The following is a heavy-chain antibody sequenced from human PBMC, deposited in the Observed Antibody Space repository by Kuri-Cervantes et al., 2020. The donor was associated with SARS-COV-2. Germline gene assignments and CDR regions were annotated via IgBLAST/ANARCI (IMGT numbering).Heavy chain of an antibody. J-gene: IGHJ5*02. CDR1: GFTFSSYA. V-gene: IGHV3-30-3*01. D-gene: IGHD3-22*01. Sequence: EGSLRLSCAASGFTFSSYAMHWVRQAPGKGLEWVAVISYDGSNKYYADSVKGRFTISRDNSKNTLYLQMNSLRAEDTAVYYCARDYYDSSGYFISGLWFDPWGQGTLVTVSS. CDR3: ARDYYDSSGYFISGLWFDP. CDR2: ISYDGSNK.